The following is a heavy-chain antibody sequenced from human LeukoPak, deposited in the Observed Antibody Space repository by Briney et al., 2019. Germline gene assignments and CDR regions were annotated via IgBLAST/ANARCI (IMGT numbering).Heavy chain of an antibody. D-gene: IGHD2-8*01. CDR2: IIPNSGGT. V-gene: IGHV1-2*02. J-gene: IGHJ4*02. Sequence: ASVKVSCKTSGCTFSDYYLHWVRQAPGQGLEWMGYIIPNSGGTTYAQKFQGRVTMTRDTSISAAYLDLSGLRSDDTAVYYCSTEDKYCTTSTCGDSWGQGTLVTVSS. CDR1: GCTFSDYY. CDR3: STEDKYCTTSTCGDS.